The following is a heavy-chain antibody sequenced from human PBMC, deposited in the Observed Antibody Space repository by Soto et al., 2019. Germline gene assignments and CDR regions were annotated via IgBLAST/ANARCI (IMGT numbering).Heavy chain of an antibody. CDR2: ISYDGSNK. Sequence: GGSLILSCAASGFNFSSYGMHWVRQAPGKGLEWVAVISYDGSNKYYADSVKGRFTISRDNSKNTLYLQMNSLRAEDTAVYYCAKDRIFSSSWYYGLLDWGQGTLVTVSS. V-gene: IGHV3-30*18. CDR3: AKDRIFSSSWYYGLLD. J-gene: IGHJ4*02. CDR1: GFNFSSYG. D-gene: IGHD6-13*01.